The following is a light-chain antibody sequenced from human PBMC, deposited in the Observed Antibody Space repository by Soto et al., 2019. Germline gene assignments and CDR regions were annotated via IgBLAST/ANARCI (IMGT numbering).Light chain of an antibody. V-gene: IGLV2-14*01. Sequence: QSALTPPASVSGSPGPSITISCTGTSSDVGGYNYVSWYQQHPGKAPKLMIYDVSNRPSGVSNRFSGSKSGNTASLTISGLQAEYEADYYCSSYTSSSTPVVFGGGTKQTVL. CDR1: SSDVGGYNY. CDR2: DVS. CDR3: SSYTSSSTPVV. J-gene: IGLJ2*01.